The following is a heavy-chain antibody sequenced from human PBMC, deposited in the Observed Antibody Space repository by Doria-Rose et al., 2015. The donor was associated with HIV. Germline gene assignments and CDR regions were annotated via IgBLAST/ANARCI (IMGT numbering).Heavy chain of an antibody. V-gene: IGHV2-26*01. CDR1: GVSLSSPGMG. CDR2: IFSDDER. D-gene: IGHD6-13*01. CDR3: ARIKSSRWYHKYYFDF. Sequence: SGPVLVKPTETLTLTCTVSGVSLSSPGMGVSWIRQPPGKALEWLANIFSDDERSYRTSLKSRLTISRCTSKSQVFLTMTDMDPVDTATYYCARIKSSRWYHKYYFDFRGQGTLVIVSA. J-gene: IGHJ4*02.